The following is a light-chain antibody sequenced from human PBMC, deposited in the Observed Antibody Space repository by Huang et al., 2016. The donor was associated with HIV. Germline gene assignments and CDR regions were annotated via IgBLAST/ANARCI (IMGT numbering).Light chain of an antibody. CDR1: QSLLHDDGNIY. Sequence: DIVMSQSPLSLPVVPGEPAFISCRSNQSLLHDDGNIYLDWYLQRPGQSPQLLIYLASKRASGVPDRFSAGGAGTDFTLKISRVEADDVGVYYCLQTLDTPLTFGPGTKVDIK. CDR3: LQTLDTPLT. CDR2: LAS. V-gene: IGKV2-28*01. J-gene: IGKJ3*01.